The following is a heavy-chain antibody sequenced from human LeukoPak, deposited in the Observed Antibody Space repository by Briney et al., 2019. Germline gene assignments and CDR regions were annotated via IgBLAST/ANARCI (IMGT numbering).Heavy chain of an antibody. J-gene: IGHJ3*02. CDR3: ARDETDAFDI. Sequence: GGSLRLSCAASGFTFDDYTMHWVRQAPGKGLEWVSLISWDGGSTYYADSVKGRFTISRDNSKNSLYLQMNSLRAEDTALYYCARDETDAFDIWGQGTMVTVSS. CDR1: GFTFDDYT. CDR2: ISWDGGST. V-gene: IGHV3-43*01.